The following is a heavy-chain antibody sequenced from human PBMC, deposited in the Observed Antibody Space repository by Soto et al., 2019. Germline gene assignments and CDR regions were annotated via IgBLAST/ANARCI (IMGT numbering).Heavy chain of an antibody. V-gene: IGHV1-2*02. Sequence: QAQLVQSGTEVKKPGASVKVSCKASGYPFTGPYIYWVRQAPGQGLEWMGWINPRSGGTEFAEKFQGRVTVTRDTSIRTVFLELNSLTSDDTGVYFCARDFRTYSHGVDVWGQGPAVIVSS. D-gene: IGHD4-4*01. CDR3: ARDFRTYSHGVDV. J-gene: IGHJ6*02. CDR1: GYPFTGPY. CDR2: INPRSGGT.